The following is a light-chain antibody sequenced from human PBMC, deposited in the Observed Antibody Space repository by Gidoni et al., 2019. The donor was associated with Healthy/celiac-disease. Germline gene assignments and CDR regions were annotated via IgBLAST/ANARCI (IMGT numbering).Light chain of an antibody. CDR3: QQYNSYPFT. V-gene: IGKV1-5*01. CDR1: QSISSW. CDR2: DAS. J-gene: IGKJ3*01. Sequence: IPLTQSPSTLSASVGDRVTITCRASQSISSWLPWYQQKPGKAPKLLIYDASSLESGVPSRFSGSGSGTEFTLTISSLQPDDFATYYCQQYNSYPFTFGPGTKVDIK.